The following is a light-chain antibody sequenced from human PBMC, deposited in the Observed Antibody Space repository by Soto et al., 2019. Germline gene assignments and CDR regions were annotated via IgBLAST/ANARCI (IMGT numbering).Light chain of an antibody. V-gene: IGKV3-15*01. CDR2: AAS. J-gene: IGKJ5*01. CDR1: QAINSN. Sequence: EIVMTQSPATLSVSPGETASLSCRASQAINSNLAWYQQRPGQAPRLLIYAASTRATGIPDRFSGSGSGTDFTLTISSVQAEDVAVYYCQQYYDSPLTFGQGTRLEIK. CDR3: QQYYDSPLT.